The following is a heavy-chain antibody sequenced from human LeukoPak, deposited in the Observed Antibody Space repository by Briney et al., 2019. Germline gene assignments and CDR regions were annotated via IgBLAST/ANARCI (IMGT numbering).Heavy chain of an antibody. J-gene: IGHJ5*02. CDR3: ARKIPAGPFNWFDP. CDR1: GGSFRGYY. D-gene: IGHD2-2*01. Sequence: SETLSLTCAVYGGSFRGYYWSWIRQPPGKGLEWVGEINHSGSTNYNPSLKSRVTISVDTSQNQFSLKLSSVTAADTAVYYCARKIPAGPFNWFDPWGQGTLVTVSS. CDR2: INHSGST. V-gene: IGHV4-34*01.